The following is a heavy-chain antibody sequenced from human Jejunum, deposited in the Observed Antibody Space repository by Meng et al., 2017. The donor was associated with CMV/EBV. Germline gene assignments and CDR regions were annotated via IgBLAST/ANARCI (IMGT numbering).Heavy chain of an antibody. D-gene: IGHD6-25*01. V-gene: IGHV4-4*07. CDR2: FYYTGST. Sequence: QVNLQEPGPGLWKHSEALSLTCTVSGGSITDYYWSWIRQPAGKRLEWIGRFYYTGSTNYNPSLENRVTMSLDTSKNRFSLNLSSVTAADTAVYYCARAAVDTGDFDLWGLGILVTVSS. CDR1: GGSITDYY. CDR3: ARAAVDTGDFDL. J-gene: IGHJ4*02.